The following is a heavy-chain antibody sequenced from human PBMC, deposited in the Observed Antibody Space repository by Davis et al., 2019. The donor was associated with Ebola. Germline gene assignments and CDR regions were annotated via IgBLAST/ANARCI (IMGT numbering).Heavy chain of an antibody. J-gene: IGHJ4*02. CDR1: GYSFTSYW. Sequence: GESLKISCKGSGYSFTSYWISWVRQMPGKGLEWMGKIYPSDSYTNYSPSFQGHVTISADKSISTAYLQWSSLKASDTAMYYCARLSGSYYAFDYWGQGTLVTVSS. D-gene: IGHD1-26*01. CDR3: ARLSGSYYAFDY. V-gene: IGHV5-10-1*01. CDR2: IYPSDSYT.